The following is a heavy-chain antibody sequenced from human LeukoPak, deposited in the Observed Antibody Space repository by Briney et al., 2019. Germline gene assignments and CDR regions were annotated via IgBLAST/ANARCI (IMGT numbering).Heavy chain of an antibody. CDR2: ISWNSGII. V-gene: IGHV3-9*01. D-gene: IGHD1/OR15-1a*01. CDR1: GFTFDDHA. CDR3: ARDPGRTGFDY. J-gene: IGHJ4*02. Sequence: PGGSLRLSCSASGFTFDDHAMHWVRQAPGKGLEWVAGISWNSGIIDYADSVKGRFTISRDNAKSSLYLRMTSLRAEDTAVYYCARDPGRTGFDYWGQGTLVTVSS.